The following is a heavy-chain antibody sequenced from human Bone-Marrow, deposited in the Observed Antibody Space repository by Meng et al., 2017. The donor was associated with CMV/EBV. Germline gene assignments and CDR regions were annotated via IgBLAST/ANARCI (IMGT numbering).Heavy chain of an antibody. CDR1: GYAFNGYD. V-gene: IGHV1-2*02. CDR2: ITPNTGGT. J-gene: IGHJ4*02. D-gene: IGHD3-16*01. Sequence: KVSFKTSGYAFNGYDIHWVRQAPGQGLEWMGWITPNTGGTNYAQKFQGRVTMTRDTSISTAYLELSRLRSDDTAVYYCARGDNVDYWGQGTLVTVSS. CDR3: ARGDNVDY.